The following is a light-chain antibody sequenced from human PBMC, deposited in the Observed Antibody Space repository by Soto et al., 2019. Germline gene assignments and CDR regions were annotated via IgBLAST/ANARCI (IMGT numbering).Light chain of an antibody. Sequence: DIQLTQSPSSLSVSIGDRVTITCWASQNIATHLNWYLQKPGKSPRLLIHAASTLEGEVASRFSGSGSGTEFTLTIASLQVEDSATYYCQQSHSAPLTFGGGTKLEIK. CDR1: QNIATH. CDR3: QQSHSAPLT. CDR2: AAS. V-gene: IGKV1-39*01. J-gene: IGKJ4*01.